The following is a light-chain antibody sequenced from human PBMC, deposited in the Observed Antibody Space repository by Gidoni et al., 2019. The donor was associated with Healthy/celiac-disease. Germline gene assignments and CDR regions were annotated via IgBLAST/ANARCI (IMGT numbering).Light chain of an antibody. CDR2: LGS. CDR3: MQALQTPL. Sequence: DIVMTQSPLSLPVTPGEPASISCRSSQSLLHSNGYNYLDRYLQKPGQSPQLLIYLGSNRASGVPDRFSGSGSGTDFTLKISRVEAEDVGVYYCMQALQTPLFGGGTKVEIK. V-gene: IGKV2-28*01. J-gene: IGKJ4*01. CDR1: QSLLHSNGYNY.